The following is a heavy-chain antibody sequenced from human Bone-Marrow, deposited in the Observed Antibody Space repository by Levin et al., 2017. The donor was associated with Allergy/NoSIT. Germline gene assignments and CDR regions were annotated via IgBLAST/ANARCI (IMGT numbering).Heavy chain of an antibody. Sequence: KRGESLKISCKGSGYSFSSFWIAWVRQMPGKGLECMGIIFPGDSDTRYNPSFQGRVTISADKSTNTAFLQLSSLRASDTAKYFCARPPDSCNGGTCYNAFQIWGQGTMVVVSS. J-gene: IGHJ3*02. CDR2: IFPGDSDT. D-gene: IGHD2-15*01. CDR1: GYSFSSFW. CDR3: ARPPDSCNGGTCYNAFQI. V-gene: IGHV5-51*01.